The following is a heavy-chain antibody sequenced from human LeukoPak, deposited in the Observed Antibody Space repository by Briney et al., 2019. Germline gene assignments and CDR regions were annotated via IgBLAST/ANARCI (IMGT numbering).Heavy chain of an antibody. CDR3: AREGPYCGGDCYSD. V-gene: IGHV3-7*01. J-gene: IGHJ4*02. CDR1: GFTFSNYW. Sequence: GGSLRLSCAASGFTFSNYWMSWVRQAPGKGLEWVANIKQDGSEKYYVDSVKGRFTISRDNAKNSLYLQMNSLRAEDTAVYYCAREGPYCGGDCYSDWGQGTLVTVSS. CDR2: IKQDGSEK. D-gene: IGHD2-21*02.